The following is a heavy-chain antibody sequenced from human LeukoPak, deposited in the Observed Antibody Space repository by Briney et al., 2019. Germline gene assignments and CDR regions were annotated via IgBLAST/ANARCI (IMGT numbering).Heavy chain of an antibody. CDR2: IYYSGST. CDR1: GGSISSYY. D-gene: IGHD5-12*01. J-gene: IGHJ4*02. Sequence: SETLSLTCTVSGGSISSYYWSWIRQPPGKGLEWIGYIYYSGSTNYNPSLKSRVTISVDTSKNQFSLKLSSVTAADTAVYYCARMRYDGFGYFDYWGQGTLVTVSS. V-gene: IGHV4-59*01. CDR3: ARMRYDGFGYFDY.